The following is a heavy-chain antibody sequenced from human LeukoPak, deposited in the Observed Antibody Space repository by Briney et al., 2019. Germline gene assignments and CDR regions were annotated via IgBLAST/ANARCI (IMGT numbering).Heavy chain of an antibody. J-gene: IGHJ4*02. Sequence: GSLRLSCAASGFTFSSYAMSWVRQAPGKGLEWIGEINHSGSALYTPSLKSRVTISVDTSDNKFSLKMISVTAADAAVYYCALGYNDIWELWGRGTLVTVSS. CDR1: GFTFSSYA. CDR3: ALGYNDIWEL. D-gene: IGHD5-24*01. CDR2: INHSGSA. V-gene: IGHV4-34*08.